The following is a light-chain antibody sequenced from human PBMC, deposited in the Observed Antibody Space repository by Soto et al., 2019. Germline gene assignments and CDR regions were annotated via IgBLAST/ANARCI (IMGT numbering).Light chain of an antibody. V-gene: IGKV1-27*01. J-gene: IGKJ1*01. CDR1: QGISSY. CDR3: QKYYSAPET. CDR2: AAS. Sequence: DIQMTQSPSSLSASVGVRVTITCRASQGISSYLAWYQQKPGKVPKVLIYAASTLQSGVPSRFSGSGSGTEFTLTISSLQPEDVATYYCQKYYSAPETFGQGTKVEIK.